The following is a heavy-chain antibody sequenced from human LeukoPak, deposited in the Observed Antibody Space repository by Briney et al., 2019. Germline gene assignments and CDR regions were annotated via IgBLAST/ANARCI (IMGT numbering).Heavy chain of an antibody. CDR2: INAGNDNT. CDR3: ARDLGYCTGGTCYPNWFDP. J-gene: IGHJ5*02. D-gene: IGHD2-15*01. Sequence: GASVKVSCKVSGYTSTSYAMHWVRQAPGQRLEWMGWINAGNDNTKYSQKFQGRVTITRDTSARTAYMELSSLRSEDTAVYYCARDLGYCTGGTCYPNWFDPWGQGTLVTVSS. CDR1: GYTSTSYA. V-gene: IGHV1-3*01.